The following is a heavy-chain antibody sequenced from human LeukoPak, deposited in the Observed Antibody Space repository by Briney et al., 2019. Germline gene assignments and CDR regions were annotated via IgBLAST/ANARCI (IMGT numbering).Heavy chain of an antibody. CDR1: EYTFTSYA. CDR3: ARGGAVWFGELFDY. V-gene: IGHV7-4-1*02. CDR2: INTNTGSP. Sequence: GASVKVSCKASEYTFTSYAMNWVRQAPGQGLEWMGLINTNTGSPTFAQGFTGRFVFSLDTSVSTAYLQISGLKAEDTAVYYCARGGAVWFGELFDYWGQGTLVSVSS. D-gene: IGHD3-10*01. J-gene: IGHJ4*02.